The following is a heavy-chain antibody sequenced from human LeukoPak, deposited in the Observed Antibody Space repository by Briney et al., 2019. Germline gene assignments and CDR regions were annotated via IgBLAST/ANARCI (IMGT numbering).Heavy chain of an antibody. CDR2: INHSGST. V-gene: IGHV4-34*01. CDR3: ARGVAAILDY. Sequence: SETLSLTCAVYGGSFSGYYWSWIRQPPGKGLEWIGEINHSGSTNYNPSLKSRVTISVDTSKNQFSLKLSSVTAADTAVYYCARGVAAILDYWGQGTLVTVSS. D-gene: IGHD6-13*01. CDR1: GGSFSGYY. J-gene: IGHJ4*02.